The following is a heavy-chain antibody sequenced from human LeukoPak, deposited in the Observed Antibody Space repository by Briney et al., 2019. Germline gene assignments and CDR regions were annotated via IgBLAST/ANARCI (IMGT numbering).Heavy chain of an antibody. CDR2: IYYSGTT. V-gene: IGHV4-39*01. CDR1: GGSISSSSYY. D-gene: IGHD3-3*01. J-gene: IGHJ4*02. Sequence: SETLSLTCTASGGSISSSSYYWAWIRQPPGKGLEWIGSIYYSGTTYYNPSLTSRVTISVDTSKNQFSLKLSSVTAADTAVYYCARQERFLESLPHGDSWGQGTLVTVSS. CDR3: ARQERFLESLPHGDS.